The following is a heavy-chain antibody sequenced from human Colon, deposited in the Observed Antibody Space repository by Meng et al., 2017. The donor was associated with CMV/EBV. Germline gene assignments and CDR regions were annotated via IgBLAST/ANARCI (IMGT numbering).Heavy chain of an antibody. CDR1: GGSFSGYY. V-gene: IGHV4-34*01. CDR2: INHSGST. Sequence: QGQLQQWGAGLLKPSATLSLTCAVYGGSFSGYYWSWIRQPPGKGLEWIGEINHSGSTNYNPSLKSRVTISVDTSKNQFSLKLSSVTAADTAVYYCASILFAAAAGGWGGYWGQGTLVTVSS. J-gene: IGHJ4*02. D-gene: IGHD6-13*01. CDR3: ASILFAAAAGGWGGY.